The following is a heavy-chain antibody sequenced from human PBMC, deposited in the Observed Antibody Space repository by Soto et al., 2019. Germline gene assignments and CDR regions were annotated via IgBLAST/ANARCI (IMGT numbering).Heavy chain of an antibody. D-gene: IGHD2-2*01. Sequence: RASVKVPCKAPGGTFSSYAISCVRQAPGQGLEWMGGIIPIFGTANYAQKFQGRVTITADESTSTAYMELSSLRSEDTAVYYCARDSTSDYYYYGMDVWGQGTTVTVSS. J-gene: IGHJ6*02. CDR1: GGTFSSYA. V-gene: IGHV1-69*13. CDR3: ARDSTSDYYYYGMDV. CDR2: IIPIFGTA.